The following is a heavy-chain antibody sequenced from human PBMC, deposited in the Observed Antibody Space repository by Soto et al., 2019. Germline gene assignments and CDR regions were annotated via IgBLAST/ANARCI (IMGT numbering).Heavy chain of an antibody. CDR1: GYSFTSYW. D-gene: IGHD5-12*01. Sequence: SGESLKISCKGSGYSFTSYWISWVRQMPGKGLEWMGRIDPSDSYTNYSPSFQGHVTISADKSISTAYLQWSSLKASDTAMYYCARRSPYARWLQLNYFDYWGQGTLVTV. J-gene: IGHJ4*02. V-gene: IGHV5-10-1*01. CDR2: IDPSDSYT. CDR3: ARRSPYARWLQLNYFDY.